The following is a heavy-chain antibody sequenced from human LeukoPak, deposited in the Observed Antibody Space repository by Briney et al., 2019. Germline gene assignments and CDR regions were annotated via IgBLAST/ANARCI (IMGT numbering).Heavy chain of an antibody. CDR3: ARGVPAAMRSPFDY. Sequence: ASVKVSCKASGYTFTSYGINWVRQAPGQGLEWMGWISAYNGNTNYAQDFQGRITMTTDTSTSTADMELRSLRSDDTAVYYCARGVPAAMRSPFDYWGQGTLVTVSS. CDR2: ISAYNGNT. D-gene: IGHD2-2*01. J-gene: IGHJ4*02. CDR1: GYTFTSYG. V-gene: IGHV1-18*01.